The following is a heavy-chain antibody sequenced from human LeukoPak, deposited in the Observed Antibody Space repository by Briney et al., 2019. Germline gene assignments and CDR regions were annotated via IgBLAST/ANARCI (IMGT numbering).Heavy chain of an antibody. Sequence: PSETLSLTCTVSGGSISSSRYYWGWIRQPPGKGLEWIGNIYYSGNTFYNPSLKSRVTISVDTSKTQFSLKLSSVTAADTAVYFCARQPDQDDAFDIWGHGTMVTVSS. V-gene: IGHV4-39*01. CDR3: ARQPDQDDAFDI. J-gene: IGHJ3*02. CDR1: GGSISSSRYY. CDR2: IYYSGNT.